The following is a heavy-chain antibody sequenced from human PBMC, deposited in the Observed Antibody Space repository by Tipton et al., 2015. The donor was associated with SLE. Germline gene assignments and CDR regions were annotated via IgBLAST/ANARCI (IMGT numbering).Heavy chain of an antibody. CDR1: GYSFTSYW. J-gene: IGHJ4*02. V-gene: IGHV4-31*02. D-gene: IGHD3-22*01. Sequence: QLVQSGAEVKKPGESLRISCKGSGYSFTSYWISWVRQMPGKGLEWIGYIYYSGSTYYNPSLKSRVTISVDTSKNQFSLKLSSVTAADTAVYYCARVPDYYDSSGCFDYWGQGTLVTVSS. CDR3: ARVPDYYDSSGCFDY. CDR2: IYYSGST.